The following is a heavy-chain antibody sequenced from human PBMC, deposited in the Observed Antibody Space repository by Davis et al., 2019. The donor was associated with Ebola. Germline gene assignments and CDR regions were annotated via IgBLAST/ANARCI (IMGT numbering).Heavy chain of an antibody. V-gene: IGHV4-31*03. D-gene: IGHD2-15*01. Sequence: MPSETLSLTCTVSGGSTSSGGYYWSWIRQHPGKGLEWIGYTYYSGSTYYNPSLKRRVTISVDTSKNQFSLKLSSVTAADTAVYYCARSPLGNCSGGSCYSQVWGQGTLVTVSS. CDR1: GGSTSSGGYY. J-gene: IGHJ4*02. CDR2: TYYSGST. CDR3: ARSPLGNCSGGSCYSQV.